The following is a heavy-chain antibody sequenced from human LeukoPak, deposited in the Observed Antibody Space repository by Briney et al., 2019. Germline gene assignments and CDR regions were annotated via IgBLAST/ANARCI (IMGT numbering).Heavy chain of an antibody. Sequence: SQTLSLTCAISGDSVSSNSAAWNWVRQSPSRGLEWLGRTYYRSKWYNDYAVSVKSRITINPDTSKNQFSLQLNSVTPEDTAVYYCARGAWSSSWSGDDAFDIWGQGTMVTVSS. J-gene: IGHJ3*02. CDR1: GDSVSSNSAA. CDR2: TYYRSKWYN. D-gene: IGHD6-13*01. V-gene: IGHV6-1*01. CDR3: ARGAWSSSWSGDDAFDI.